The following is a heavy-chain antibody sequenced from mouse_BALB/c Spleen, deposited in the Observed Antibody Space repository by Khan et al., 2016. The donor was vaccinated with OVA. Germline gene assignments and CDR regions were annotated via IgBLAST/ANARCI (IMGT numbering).Heavy chain of an antibody. J-gene: IGHJ2*01. CDR3: ARDYYGSSYYFDY. D-gene: IGHD1-1*01. CDR1: GYSFTSGHY. V-gene: IGHV3-6*02. CDR2: ISYDGSN. Sequence: VQLKESGPGLVKPSQSLSLTCSVTGYSFTSGHYWNWIRQFPGNKLEWMGYISYDGSNNYNPSLKNRISITRDTSKNQFFLKLNSVTTEDTATYYCARDYYGSSYYFDYWGQGTTLTVSS.